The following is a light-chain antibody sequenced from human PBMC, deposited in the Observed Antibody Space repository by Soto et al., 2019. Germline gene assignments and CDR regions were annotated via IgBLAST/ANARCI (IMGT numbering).Light chain of an antibody. CDR1: QSVSSN. CDR2: GAS. Sequence: EIVMTQSPATLSVSPGERATFSCRASQSVSSNLAWYQQKPGQAPRLLIYGASTRATGIPARFSGSGSGTEFTLTISSLQSEDFAVYYCQQYNNWPPRFGGGTKVEIK. J-gene: IGKJ4*01. CDR3: QQYNNWPPR. V-gene: IGKV3-15*01.